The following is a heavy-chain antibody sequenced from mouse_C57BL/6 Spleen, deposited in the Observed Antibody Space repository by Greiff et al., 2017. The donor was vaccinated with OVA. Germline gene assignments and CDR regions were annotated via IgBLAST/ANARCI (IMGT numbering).Heavy chain of an antibody. CDR3: ARRGFITTVVPYFDY. V-gene: IGHV1-4*01. CDR2: INPSSGYT. J-gene: IGHJ2*01. CDR1: GYTFTSYT. Sequence: QVQLKESGAELARPGASVKMSCKASGYTFTSYTMHWVKQRPGQGLEWIGYINPSSGYTKYNQKFKDKATLTADKSSSTAYMQLSSLTSEDSAVYYCARRGFITTVVPYFDYWGQGTTLTVSS. D-gene: IGHD1-1*01.